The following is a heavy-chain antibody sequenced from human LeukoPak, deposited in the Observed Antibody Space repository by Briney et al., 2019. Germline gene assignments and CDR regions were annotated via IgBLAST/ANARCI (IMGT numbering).Heavy chain of an antibody. CDR2: INHSGST. D-gene: IGHD3-22*01. CDR1: GGSFSGYY. V-gene: IGHV4-34*01. Sequence: SETLSLTCAVYGGSFSGYYWSWLRQPPGKGLEWIGEINHSGSTNYNPSLKSRVTISVDTSKNQFSLKLSSVTAADTAVYYCARGPYYYDSRWGYGMDVWGQGTTVTVSS. CDR3: ARGPYYYDSRWGYGMDV. J-gene: IGHJ6*02.